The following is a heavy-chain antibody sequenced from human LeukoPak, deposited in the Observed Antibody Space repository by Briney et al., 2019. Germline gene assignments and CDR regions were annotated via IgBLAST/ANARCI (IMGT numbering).Heavy chain of an antibody. CDR3: ARLRDGRWLLEY. D-gene: IGHD5-24*01. Sequence: PSETLSLTCTASGGSISSSGYYWGWIRQPPGKGLEWFASINYSGTTYYNPSLKSRVTISEDRSKNQFSLKLSSVTAADTAVYYCARLRDGRWLLEYWGQGTLVTVSS. CDR2: INYSGTT. J-gene: IGHJ4*02. V-gene: IGHV4-39*01. CDR1: GGSISSSGYY.